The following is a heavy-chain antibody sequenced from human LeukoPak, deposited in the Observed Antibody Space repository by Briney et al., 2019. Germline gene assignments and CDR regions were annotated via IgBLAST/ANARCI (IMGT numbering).Heavy chain of an antibody. Sequence: GESLRLSCAASGFTFGDYVMIWVRQAPGKGLEWVSGITASGDRTFYGDSVRGRFTVSRDSSKNTVYLQMNSLRVDDTAVYYCARRDIVVVVSASDYWGQGTLVTVSS. J-gene: IGHJ4*02. CDR2: ITASGDRT. V-gene: IGHV3-23*01. CDR3: ARRDIVVVVSASDY. D-gene: IGHD2-15*01. CDR1: GFTFGDYV.